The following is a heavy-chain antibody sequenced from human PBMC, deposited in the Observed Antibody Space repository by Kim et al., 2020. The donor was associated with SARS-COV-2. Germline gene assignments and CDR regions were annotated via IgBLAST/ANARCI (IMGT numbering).Heavy chain of an antibody. V-gene: IGHV3-33*01. Sequence: GGSLRLSCAASGSTFSSYTMHWVRQAPGKGLEWVAVIWYDGSNKYYADSVKGRFTISRDDSKNTLYLQMNSLRAEDTAVYYCARGDFWSGYYRWGQGTLVTVSS. CDR1: GSTFSSYT. CDR3: ARGDFWSGYYR. J-gene: IGHJ4*02. CDR2: IWYDGSNK. D-gene: IGHD3-3*01.